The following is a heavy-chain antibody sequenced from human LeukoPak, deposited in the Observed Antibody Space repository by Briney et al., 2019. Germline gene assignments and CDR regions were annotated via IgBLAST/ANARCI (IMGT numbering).Heavy chain of an antibody. Sequence: GGSLRLSCAASGFTFSSYSMNWVRQAPGKGLEWVSSISSSSSYIYYADSVKGRFTISRDNAKNSLYLQMNSLRAEDTAVYYCARSPYDFWSGYYLYFDYWGQGTLVTVSS. CDR1: GFTFSSYS. CDR2: ISSSSSYI. D-gene: IGHD3-3*01. CDR3: ARSPYDFWSGYYLYFDY. J-gene: IGHJ4*02. V-gene: IGHV3-21*01.